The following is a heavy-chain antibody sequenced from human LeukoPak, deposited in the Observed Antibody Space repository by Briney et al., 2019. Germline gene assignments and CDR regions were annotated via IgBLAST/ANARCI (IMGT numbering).Heavy chain of an antibody. J-gene: IGHJ4*02. V-gene: IGHV4-34*01. CDR3: ARPYGDYVS. CDR1: GGSISSYY. CDR2: INHSGST. D-gene: IGHD4-17*01. Sequence: SETLSLTCTVSGGSISSYYWSWIRQPPGKGLEWIGEINHSGSTNYNPSLKSRVTISVDTSKNQFSLKLSSVTAADTAVYYCARPYGDYVSWGQGTLVTVSS.